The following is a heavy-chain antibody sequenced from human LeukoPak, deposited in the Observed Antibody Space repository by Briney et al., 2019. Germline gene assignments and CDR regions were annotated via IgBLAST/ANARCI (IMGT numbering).Heavy chain of an antibody. CDR2: IKQDGSEK. Sequence: GGSLRLSCAASGFTFSSYWMSWVRQAPGKGLEWVANIKQDGSEKYYVDSVKGRFTISRDNAKNSLYLQMNSLRAEDTAVYYCARDYGSGSYEVNFDYWGQGTLVTVSP. CDR1: GFTFSSYW. J-gene: IGHJ4*02. V-gene: IGHV3-7*01. CDR3: ARDYGSGSYEVNFDY. D-gene: IGHD3-10*01.